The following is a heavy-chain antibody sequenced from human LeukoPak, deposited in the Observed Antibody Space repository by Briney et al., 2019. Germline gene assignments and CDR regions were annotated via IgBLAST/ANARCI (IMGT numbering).Heavy chain of an antibody. CDR3: ARLSGYGLHYYYYMDV. V-gene: IGHV4-39*07. J-gene: IGHJ6*03. CDR1: GGSISSSSYY. Sequence: SETLSLTCTVSGGSISSSSYYWGWIRQPPGKGLEWIGRIYYTGSTYYNPSLKSRVTISIDTSKNQFSLKLSSVTAADTAVYYCARLSGYGLHYYYYMDVWGSGTTVTVSS. D-gene: IGHD5-12*01. CDR2: IYYTGST.